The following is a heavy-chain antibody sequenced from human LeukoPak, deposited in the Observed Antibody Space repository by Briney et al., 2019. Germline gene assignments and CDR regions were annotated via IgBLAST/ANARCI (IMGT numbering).Heavy chain of an antibody. CDR1: GGSISSYY. J-gene: IGHJ4*02. CDR3: ARGGLQDYY. V-gene: IGHV4-59*01. D-gene: IGHD4-11*01. Sequence: MPSETLSLTCTVSGGSISSYYLSWIRQPPGKGLEWIGYIYHSGSTNYNPSLKSRVTISVDTSKNQFSLKLSSVTAADTAVYYCARGGLQDYYWGQGTLFPVSS. CDR2: IYHSGST.